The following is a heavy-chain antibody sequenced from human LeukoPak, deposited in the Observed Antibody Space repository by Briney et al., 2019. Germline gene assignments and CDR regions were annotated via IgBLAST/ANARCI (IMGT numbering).Heavy chain of an antibody. D-gene: IGHD3-10*01. CDR1: GGSISSGSYY. CDR2: IYTSGST. J-gene: IGHJ6*03. Sequence: SQTLSLTCTVSGGSISSGSYYWSWIRQPAGKGLEWIGRIYTSGSTNYNPSLESRLTISEDPSKTQFSLKLSSVTAADTVVYYCARDYGSGRRYYYMDVWGKGTTVTVSS. CDR3: ARDYGSGRRYYYMDV. V-gene: IGHV4-61*02.